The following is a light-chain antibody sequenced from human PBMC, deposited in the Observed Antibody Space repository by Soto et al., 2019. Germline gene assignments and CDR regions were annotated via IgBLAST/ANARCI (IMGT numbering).Light chain of an antibody. CDR1: QSISSY. CDR2: AAS. Sequence: DIQMTQSPSSLSASVGDRVTITSRASQSISSYLNWYQQTPGKPPKLLIYAASSLQSGVPSRFSGSGSGTDFTLTISSLQPEDFSTYYCQQSYSTPPTFGQGTKVDIK. J-gene: IGKJ1*01. CDR3: QQSYSTPPT. V-gene: IGKV1-39*01.